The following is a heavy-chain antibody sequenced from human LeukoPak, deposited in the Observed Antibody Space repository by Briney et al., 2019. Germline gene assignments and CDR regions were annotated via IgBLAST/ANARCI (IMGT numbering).Heavy chain of an antibody. V-gene: IGHV3-53*01. CDR3: ARDARTYYYDSSGYRGYYYYYGMDV. CDR1: GFTFSSYA. CDR2: IYSGGST. D-gene: IGHD3-22*01. Sequence: GGSLRLSCAASGFTFSSYAMSWVRQAPGKGLEWVSVIYSGGSTYYADSVKGRFTISRDNSKNTLYLQMNSLRAEDTAVYYCARDARTYYYDSSGYRGYYYYYGMDVWGQGTTVTVSS. J-gene: IGHJ6*02.